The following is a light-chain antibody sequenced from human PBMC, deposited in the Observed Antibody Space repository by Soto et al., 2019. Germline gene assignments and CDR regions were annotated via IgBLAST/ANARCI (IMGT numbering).Light chain of an antibody. CDR1: SSDVGGYNY. Sequence: QSALTQPASVSGSPGQSITISCTGTSSDVGGYNYVSWYQHHPGKAPKRIIFEVSHRPSGVSNRFSGSKSGNTASLTISGLQTEDEADYYCTSYTRTRNLLFGGGTKLTVL. J-gene: IGLJ2*01. CDR3: TSYTRTRNLL. V-gene: IGLV2-14*01. CDR2: EVS.